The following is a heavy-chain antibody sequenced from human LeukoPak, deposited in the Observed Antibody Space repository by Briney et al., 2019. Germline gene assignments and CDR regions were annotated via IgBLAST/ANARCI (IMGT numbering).Heavy chain of an antibody. CDR2: MYYIGST. CDR1: GGSISSSSYY. D-gene: IGHD3-10*01. Sequence: SETLSLTCTVSGGSISSSSYYWGWIRQPPGKGLEWIGSMYYIGSTYYNPSLKSRVTISVDTSKNQFSLKLSSVTAADTAVYYCAREIGVRGVIIDYWGQGTLVTVSS. J-gene: IGHJ4*02. CDR3: AREIGVRGVIIDY. V-gene: IGHV4-39*07.